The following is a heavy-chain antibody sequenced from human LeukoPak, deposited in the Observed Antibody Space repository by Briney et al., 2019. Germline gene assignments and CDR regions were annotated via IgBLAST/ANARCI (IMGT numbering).Heavy chain of an antibody. D-gene: IGHD3-16*01. CDR2: ISGYDGNR. Sequence: ASVKVSCKASGYSFTSHGISWVRQAPGQGLEWMGWISGYDGNRKYAQKVQGRVTMTTDTSTSTAYMELRSLRSDDTAVYFCARGWGSYSAYWGEGPPVTVST. V-gene: IGHV1-18*01. J-gene: IGHJ4*02. CDR1: GYSFTSHG. CDR3: ARGWGSYSAY.